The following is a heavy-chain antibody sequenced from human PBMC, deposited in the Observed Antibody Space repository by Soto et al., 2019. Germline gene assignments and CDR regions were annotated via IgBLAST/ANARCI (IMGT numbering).Heavy chain of an antibody. CDR2: IYHSGST. CDR1: GGSISSSNW. J-gene: IGHJ5*02. V-gene: IGHV4-4*02. CDR3: ARNKGQWELNWFDP. Sequence: SETLSLTCAVSGGSISSSNWWSWVRQPPGKGLEWIGEIYHSGSTNYNPSLKSRVTISVDKSKNQFSLKLSSVTAADTAVYYCARNKGQWELNWFDPWGQGTLVTVSS. D-gene: IGHD1-26*01.